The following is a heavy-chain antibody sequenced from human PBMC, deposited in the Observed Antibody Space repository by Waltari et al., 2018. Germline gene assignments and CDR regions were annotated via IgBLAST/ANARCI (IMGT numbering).Heavy chain of an antibody. Sequence: QMQLQESGPGLVKPSQTLSLTCSVSGGSITSAYFYWNWIRQPAGKGLEWIGRIYSSGDTNYNPSLKTRVSISMDTSRNPFSLKLTSVTASDTAVYYCARDLRHPSYYDFSFDTWGQGALVTVSS. V-gene: IGHV4-61*02. D-gene: IGHD3-3*01. CDR2: IYSSGDT. CDR3: ARDLRHPSYYDFSFDT. J-gene: IGHJ5*01. CDR1: GGSITSAYFY.